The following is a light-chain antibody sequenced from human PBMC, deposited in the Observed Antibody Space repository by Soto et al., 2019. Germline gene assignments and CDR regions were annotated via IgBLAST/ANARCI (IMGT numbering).Light chain of an antibody. Sequence: DIVMTQSPLSLPVTPGEPASISCRSSQSLLHSNGYNYLDWYLQKPGQSPPLLIYLGSTRSSGVPDRFSGSGSGTDFTLKISRVEAEDVGVYYCMQSLQTPRTFGQGTKVEIK. J-gene: IGKJ1*01. CDR1: QSLLHSNGYNY. CDR2: LGS. CDR3: MQSLQTPRT. V-gene: IGKV2-28*01.